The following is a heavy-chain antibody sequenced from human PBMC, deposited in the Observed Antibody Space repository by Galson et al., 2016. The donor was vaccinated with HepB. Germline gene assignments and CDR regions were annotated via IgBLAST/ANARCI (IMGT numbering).Heavy chain of an antibody. CDR3: AKDRDHFGDYVFDY. CDR2: ISGDGHST. CDR1: GFTFSTYV. D-gene: IGHD4-17*01. J-gene: IGHJ4*02. Sequence: SLRLSCAASGFTFSTYVMSWVRQAPGKGLEWVSGISGDGHSTYYADSVKGRFTISRDNSENTLYLQMNSLRADDTALYYCAKDRDHFGDYVFDYWGQGTLVTVSS. V-gene: IGHV3-23*01.